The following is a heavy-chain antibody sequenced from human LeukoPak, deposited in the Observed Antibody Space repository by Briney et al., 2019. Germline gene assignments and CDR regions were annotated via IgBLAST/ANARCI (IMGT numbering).Heavy chain of an antibody. CDR1: GGSISSYY. D-gene: IGHD1-1*01. Sequence: PSETLSLTCTASGGSISSYYWSWIRQPPGKGLEWIGYISYSGSTNFNPSLKSRVTISVDTSKNQFSLKLSSVTAADTAVYYCARTGTAGTNLKWFDPWGQGTLVTVSS. J-gene: IGHJ5*02. CDR3: ARTGTAGTNLKWFDP. CDR2: ISYSGST. V-gene: IGHV4-59*01.